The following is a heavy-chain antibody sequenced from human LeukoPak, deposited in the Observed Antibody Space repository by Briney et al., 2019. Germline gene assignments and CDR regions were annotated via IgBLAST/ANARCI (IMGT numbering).Heavy chain of an antibody. CDR2: IYYSGST. V-gene: IGHV4-39*01. CDR3: ARQFFGVVIISPDAFDI. Sequence: SETLSLTCTVSGGSISSYYWGWIRQPPGKGREWIGSIYYSGSTYYNPSLKSRVTISVDTSKNQFSLKLSSVTAADTAVYYCARQFFGVVIISPDAFDIWGQGTMVTVSS. CDR1: GGSISSYY. D-gene: IGHD3-3*01. J-gene: IGHJ3*02.